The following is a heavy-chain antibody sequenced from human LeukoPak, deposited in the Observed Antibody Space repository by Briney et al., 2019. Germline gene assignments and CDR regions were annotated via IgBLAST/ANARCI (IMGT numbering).Heavy chain of an antibody. D-gene: IGHD2-15*01. CDR1: GFTFSNAW. Sequence: GGSLRLSCAASGFTFSNAWMSWIRQAPGKGLEWVSYISSSSSYTNYADSVKGRFTISRDNAKNSLYLQMNSLRAEDTAVYYCARDLAVVAARAFDYWGQGTLVTVSS. CDR3: ARDLAVVAARAFDY. J-gene: IGHJ4*02. CDR2: ISSSSSYT. V-gene: IGHV3-11*05.